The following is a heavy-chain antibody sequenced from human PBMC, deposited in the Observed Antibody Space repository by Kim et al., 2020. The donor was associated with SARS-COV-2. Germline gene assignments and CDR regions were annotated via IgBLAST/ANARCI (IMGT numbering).Heavy chain of an antibody. CDR3: AREVDTAMVIDY. Sequence: NYGQKFQGRVTINADKSTSTAYMEPSSLRSEDTAVYYCAREVDTAMVIDYWGQGTLVTVSS. J-gene: IGHJ4*02. D-gene: IGHD5-18*01. V-gene: IGHV1-69*04.